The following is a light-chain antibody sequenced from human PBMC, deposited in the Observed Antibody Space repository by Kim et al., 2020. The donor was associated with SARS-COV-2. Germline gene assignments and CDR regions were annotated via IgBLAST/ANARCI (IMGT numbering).Light chain of an antibody. CDR2: DAS. CDR1: QDIGTY. V-gene: IGKV1-33*01. CDR3: QQYGKFLLS. J-gene: IGKJ4*01. Sequence: DIQMTQSPSSLSASVGDRVTITCRASQDIGTYVNWYQQKPGKAPELLIHDASNLKTGVPSRFSGSGSGTDFTFSISNLQPDDVATYYCQQYGKFLLSFGGGTKLEI.